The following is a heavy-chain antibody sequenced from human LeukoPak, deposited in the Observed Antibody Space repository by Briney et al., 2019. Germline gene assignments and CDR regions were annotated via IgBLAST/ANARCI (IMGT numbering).Heavy chain of an antibody. J-gene: IGHJ4*02. D-gene: IGHD5-18*01. CDR2: IYYTGAT. Sequence: NPSETLSLTCTVSGGSISSYYWSWIRLPPGKGLEWIGYIYYTGATYYNPSLKSRVTISLDTSKNQFSLKLGSVTAADAAIYYCARAGYSYGTGYYFDYWGQGALVTVSS. V-gene: IGHV4-59*01. CDR3: ARAGYSYGTGYYFDY. CDR1: GGSISSYY.